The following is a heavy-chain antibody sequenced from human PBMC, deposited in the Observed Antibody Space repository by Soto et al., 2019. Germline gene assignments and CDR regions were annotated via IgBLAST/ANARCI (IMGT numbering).Heavy chain of an antibody. CDR2: IDGVGAGT. CDR1: GFTFTNYL. V-gene: IGHV3-74*01. CDR3: ARGPRQQLVPFDY. Sequence: PGGSLRLSCAASGFTFTNYLMHWVRQVPGKGLVWVSRIDGVGAGTSYSDSVRGRFTISRDNAENMLYLQMNSLRAADTAVYYCARGPRQQLVPFDYWGQGTLVTVSS. D-gene: IGHD6-13*01. J-gene: IGHJ4*02.